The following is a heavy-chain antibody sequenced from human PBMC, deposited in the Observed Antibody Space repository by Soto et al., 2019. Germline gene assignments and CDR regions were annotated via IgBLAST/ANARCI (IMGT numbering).Heavy chain of an antibody. J-gene: IGHJ4*02. D-gene: IGHD5-18*01. CDR1: GGSISSGGYS. CDR2: IYHSGST. V-gene: IGHV4-30-2*01. CDR3: ARDHPHSYGVYYFDY. Sequence: PSETLSLTCAVSGGSISSGGYSWSWVRQPPGKGLEWIGYIYHSGSTYYNPSLKSRVTISVDRSKNQFSLKLYSVTAAYTAVYYCARDHPHSYGVYYFDYWGQGTPVTVSS.